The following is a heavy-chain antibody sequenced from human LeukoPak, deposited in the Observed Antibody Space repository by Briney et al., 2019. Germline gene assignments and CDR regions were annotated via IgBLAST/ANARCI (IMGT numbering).Heavy chain of an antibody. CDR2: ISWDGGST. Sequence: PGGSLRLSCAASGFTFDDYAMHWVRQAPGKGLEWVSLISWDGGSTYYADSVKGRFTISRDNSKNSLYLQMNSLRAEDTALYYCAKSRDYYYYMDVWGKGTTVTVSS. CDR3: AKSRDYYYYMDV. J-gene: IGHJ6*03. CDR1: GFTFDDYA. V-gene: IGHV3-43D*03.